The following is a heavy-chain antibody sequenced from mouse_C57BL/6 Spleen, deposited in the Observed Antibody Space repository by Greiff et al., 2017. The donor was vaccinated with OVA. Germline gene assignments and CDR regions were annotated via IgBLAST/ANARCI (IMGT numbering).Heavy chain of an antibody. CDR2: IDPSDSYT. V-gene: IGHV1-50*01. CDR3: ARQLRLQFAY. D-gene: IGHD3-2*02. J-gene: IGHJ3*01. Sequence: QVQLQQPGAELVKPGASVKLSCKASGYTFTSYWMQWVKQRPGQGLEWIGEIDPSDSYTNYNQKFKGKATLTVDTSSSTAYMQLSSLTSEDSAVYYCARQLRLQFAYWGQGTLVTVSA. CDR1: GYTFTSYW.